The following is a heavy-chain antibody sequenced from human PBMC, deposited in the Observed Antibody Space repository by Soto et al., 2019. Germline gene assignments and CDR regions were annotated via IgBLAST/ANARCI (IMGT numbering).Heavy chain of an antibody. V-gene: IGHV1-69*06. Sequence: QVQLVQSGAEVKKPGSSVKVSCKASGGAFSSYAISWVRQAPGQGLEWMGGIIPIFGTTNYAQKFQGRVTITAAKSTSTAYMELINLRPDDTAVYYCERRDIVVVPAAPLYGMDVWGQGTTVSVSS. J-gene: IGHJ6*02. D-gene: IGHD2-2*01. CDR2: IIPIFGTT. CDR3: ERRDIVVVPAAPLYGMDV. CDR1: GGAFSSYA.